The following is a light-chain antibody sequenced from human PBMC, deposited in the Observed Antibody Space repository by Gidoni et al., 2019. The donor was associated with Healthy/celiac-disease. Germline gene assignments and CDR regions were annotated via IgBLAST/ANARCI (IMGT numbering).Light chain of an antibody. CDR2: AAS. J-gene: IGKJ2*01. CDR3: QQSYSTPPYT. Sequence: DIQMTQSPSSLSASVGDRVTITCHASQSISSYLNWYQQKPGKAPKLLIYAASSLQSGVPSRFSGSGSGTDFTLTISSLQPEDFATYYCQQSYSTPPYTFGQGTKLEIK. V-gene: IGKV1-39*01. CDR1: QSISSY.